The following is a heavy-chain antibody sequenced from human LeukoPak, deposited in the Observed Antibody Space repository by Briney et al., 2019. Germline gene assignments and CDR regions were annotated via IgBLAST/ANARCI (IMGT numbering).Heavy chain of an antibody. J-gene: IGHJ6*03. Sequence: ASVKVSCKTSGYGFAGYYIQWVRQAPGQGLEWMGWINPNSGGTNYAQELGRVTMTRDTSISTAYMELIRLTSDDTAAYYCAKGTESYYYFYYMDVWGKGTTVTVSS. D-gene: IGHD3/OR15-3a*01. CDR1: GYGFAGYY. CDR2: INPNSGGT. CDR3: AKGTESYYYFYYMDV. V-gene: IGHV1-2*02.